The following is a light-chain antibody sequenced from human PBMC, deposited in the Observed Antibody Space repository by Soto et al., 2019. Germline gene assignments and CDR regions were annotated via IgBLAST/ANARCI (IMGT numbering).Light chain of an antibody. CDR2: AAS. CDR1: QVINNF. Sequence: DIQMTQSPSSLSASVGDRVTITCRASQVINNFLAWYQQKPGKVPKLLIYAASTLQSGVPSRFSGSGSGTDFTLTISSLQPEDVATYYCQKYTTAPWMFGQGTKVEIK. CDR3: QKYTTAPWM. V-gene: IGKV1-27*01. J-gene: IGKJ1*01.